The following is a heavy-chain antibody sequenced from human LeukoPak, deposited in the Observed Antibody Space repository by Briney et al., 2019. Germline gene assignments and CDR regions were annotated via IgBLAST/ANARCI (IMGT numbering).Heavy chain of an antibody. J-gene: IGHJ3*02. CDR2: ISAYNGNT. CDR1: GYTFITYG. D-gene: IGHD4-17*01. V-gene: IGHV1-18*01. Sequence: GASVNVSCKASGYTFITYGLSWVRQAPGQGLEWMGWISAYNGNTNIAQKFQGRVTMTTDTSTSTVYMELRSLRSDDTAVYYCARNGDSGALEIWGQGTMVTVSS. CDR3: ARNGDSGALEI.